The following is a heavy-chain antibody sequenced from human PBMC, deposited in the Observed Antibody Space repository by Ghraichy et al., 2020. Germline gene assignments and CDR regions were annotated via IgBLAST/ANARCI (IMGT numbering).Heavy chain of an antibody. CDR1: GFTFSSYS. V-gene: IGHV3-48*02. Sequence: GGSLRLSCAASGFTFSSYSMNWVRQAPGKGLEWVSYISSSSSTIYYADSVKGRFTISRDNAKNSLYLQMNSLRDEDTAVYYCARENYDFWSGRVYGMDVWGQGTTVTVSS. J-gene: IGHJ6*02. CDR2: ISSSSSTI. CDR3: ARENYDFWSGRVYGMDV. D-gene: IGHD3-3*01.